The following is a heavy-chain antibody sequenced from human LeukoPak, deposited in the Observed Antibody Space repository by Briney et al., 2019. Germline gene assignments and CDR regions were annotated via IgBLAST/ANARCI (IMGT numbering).Heavy chain of an antibody. CDR2: IYCSGST. CDR3: ARDLGNSYGFGY. CDR1: GGSISSGDYY. J-gene: IGHJ4*02. Sequence: PSQTLSLTCTVPGGSISSGDYYSSWIRQPPRKGLEWLGYIYCSGSTYYNPSLKSRVTISVDTSKNQLSLKLSSVTAADTAVYYCARDLGNSYGFGYWGQGTLVTVSS. D-gene: IGHD5-18*01. V-gene: IGHV4-30-4*08.